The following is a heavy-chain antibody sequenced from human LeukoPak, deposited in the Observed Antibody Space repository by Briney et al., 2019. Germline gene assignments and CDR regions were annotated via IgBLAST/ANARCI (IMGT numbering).Heavy chain of an antibody. CDR2: ISAYNGNT. Sequence: ASVKVSCKASGYIFTSYGISWVRQAPGQGLEWMGWISAYNGNTNYAQKLQGRVTMTTDTSTSTAYMELRSLRSDDTAVYYCARDLNQRSGSPPNYWGQGTLVTVSS. CDR1: GYIFTSYG. CDR3: ARDLNQRSGSPPNY. V-gene: IGHV1-18*01. J-gene: IGHJ4*02. D-gene: IGHD3-10*01.